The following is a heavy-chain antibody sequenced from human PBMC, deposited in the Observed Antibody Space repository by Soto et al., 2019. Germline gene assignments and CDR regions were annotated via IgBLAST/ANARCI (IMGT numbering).Heavy chain of an antibody. CDR3: ARDRDAYCSKGICSGPYFDY. Sequence: PGGSLILYCASAGVTFCPYSINWVRQAPGKGLEWISYISDNSSVIYYADAVKGRFTISRDNAKNSLYLQMNSLRDEDTAVYYCARDRDAYCSKGICSGPYFDYWGQGTLVTFSS. D-gene: IGHD2-8*01. CDR2: ISDNSSVI. V-gene: IGHV3-48*02. J-gene: IGHJ4*02. CDR1: GVTFCPYS.